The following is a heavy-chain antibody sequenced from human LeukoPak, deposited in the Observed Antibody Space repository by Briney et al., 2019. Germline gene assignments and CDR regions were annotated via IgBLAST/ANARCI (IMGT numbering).Heavy chain of an antibody. J-gene: IGHJ4*02. Sequence: PGGSLRLSCTASGFTFGDYAMSWVRQAPGKGLEWVGFIRSKAYGGTTEYAASVKGRFTISRDDSKSIAYLQMNSLKTEDTAVYYCLTQGYCSGGSCYDGYWGQGTLVTVSS. CDR1: GFTFGDYA. CDR3: LTQGYCSGGSCYDGY. CDR2: IRSKAYGGTT. V-gene: IGHV3-49*04. D-gene: IGHD2-15*01.